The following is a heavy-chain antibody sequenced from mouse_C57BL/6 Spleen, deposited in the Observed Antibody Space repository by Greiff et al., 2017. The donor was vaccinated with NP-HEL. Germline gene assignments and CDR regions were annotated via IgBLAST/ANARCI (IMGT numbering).Heavy chain of an antibody. V-gene: IGHV5-16*01. CDR1: GFTFSDYY. J-gene: IGHJ3*01. Sequence: EVQGVESEGGLVQPGSSMKLSCTASGFTFSDYYMAWVRQVPEKGLEWVANINYDGSSTYYLDSLKSRFIISRDNAKNILYLQMSSLKSEDTATYYCASGLYYYGSSPWFAYWGQGTLVTVSA. CDR3: ASGLYYYGSSPWFAY. D-gene: IGHD1-1*01. CDR2: INYDGSST.